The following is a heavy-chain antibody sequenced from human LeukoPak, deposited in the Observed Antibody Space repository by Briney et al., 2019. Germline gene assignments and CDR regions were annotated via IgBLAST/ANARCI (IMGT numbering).Heavy chain of an antibody. CDR1: GGSISSSSYY. D-gene: IGHD3-3*01. V-gene: IGHV4-39*02. CDR3: ASAIRLELLFPHPPHNAFDI. Sequence: KPSETLSLTCTVSGGSISSSSYYWGWIRQPPGKGLEWIGSIYYSGSTYYNPSLKSRVTISVDTSKNHFSLNLTSVTAADTAVYYCASAIRLELLFPHPPHNAFDIWGQGTMVTVSS. J-gene: IGHJ3*02. CDR2: IYYSGST.